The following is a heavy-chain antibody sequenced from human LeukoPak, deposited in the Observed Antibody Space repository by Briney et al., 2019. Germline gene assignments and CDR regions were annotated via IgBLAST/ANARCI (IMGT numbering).Heavy chain of an antibody. CDR1: GGSISSGGYY. CDR3: ARGSRAVTTRDFLLDY. V-gene: IGHV4-31*03. Sequence: PSETLSLTCTVSGGSISSGGYYWSWIRQHPGKGLEWSGYIYYSGSTYYNPSLKSRVTISVDTSKNQFSLKLSSVTAADTAVYYCARGSRAVTTRDFLLDYWGQGTLVTVSS. CDR2: IYYSGST. D-gene: IGHD4-17*01. J-gene: IGHJ4*02.